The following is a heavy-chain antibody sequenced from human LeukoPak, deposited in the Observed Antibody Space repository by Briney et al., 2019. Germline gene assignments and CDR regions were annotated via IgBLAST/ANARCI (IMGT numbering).Heavy chain of an antibody. CDR3: ARSIPYSTNWGFKGDDAFDI. D-gene: IGHD7-27*01. J-gene: IGHJ3*02. Sequence: SGPTLVNPTETLTLTCTVSGFSLSNARMGVSWIRQPPGKALEWLAHIFSNDEKSYSTSLKSRLTISKDTSKSQVVLTVTNMDPLDTATYYCARSIPYSTNWGFKGDDAFDIWGQGTMVTVSS. CDR1: GFSLSNARMG. V-gene: IGHV2-26*01. CDR2: IFSNDEK.